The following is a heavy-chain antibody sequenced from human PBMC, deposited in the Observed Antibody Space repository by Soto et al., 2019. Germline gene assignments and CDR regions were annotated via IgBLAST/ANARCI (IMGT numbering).Heavy chain of an antibody. Sequence: GGSLRLSCAASGFTFSTFWMDWVRQAPGKGLEWVAKIKEDGSEKYYADSVKGRFIISRDNARNSVYLQMNSLRAEDTAVYYCARVRLGNYCDYRGQVHPVTASS. CDR2: IKEDGSEK. CDR3: ARVRLGNYCDY. V-gene: IGHV3-7*03. D-gene: IGHD3-16*01. CDR1: GFTFSTFW. J-gene: IGHJ4*02.